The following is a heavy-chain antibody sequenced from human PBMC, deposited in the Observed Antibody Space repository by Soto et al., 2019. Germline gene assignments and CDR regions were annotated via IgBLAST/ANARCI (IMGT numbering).Heavy chain of an antibody. J-gene: IGHJ5*02. Sequence: DVQLLESGGGLVQPGWSLKLSCVASGFSFNKYAMIWVRQAPGKGQEWVSGITGSGSSIQYTASVKGRFTISRDNSKNTVYLQMDYLRAEDTAMYYCAKDDVSGDGLWLVSAWGQGTPVTVS. CDR3: AKDDVSGDGLWLVSA. V-gene: IGHV3-23*01. CDR1: GFSFNKYA. D-gene: IGHD2-21*02. CDR2: ITGSGSSI.